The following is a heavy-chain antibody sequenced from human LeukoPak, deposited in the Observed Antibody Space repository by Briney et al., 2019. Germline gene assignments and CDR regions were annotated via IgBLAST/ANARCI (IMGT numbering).Heavy chain of an antibody. J-gene: IGHJ4*02. CDR2: IYSGGST. V-gene: IGHV3-53*01. CDR1: GFTVSNNY. CDR3: ASYSSLDY. D-gene: IGHD3-22*01. Sequence: GGALRLSCAASGFTVSNNYMSWVRQAPGKGLEWVSLIYSGGSTYYADSVKGRFTISRDNSKNTLYLQMNSLRAEDTAVYYCASYSSLDYWGQGTLVTVSS.